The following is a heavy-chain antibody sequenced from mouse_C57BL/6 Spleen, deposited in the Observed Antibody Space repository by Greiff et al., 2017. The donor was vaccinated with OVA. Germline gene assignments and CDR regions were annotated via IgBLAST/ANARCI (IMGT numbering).Heavy chain of an antibody. D-gene: IGHD3-2*02. CDR3: ARSVGTAQATYYFDY. J-gene: IGHJ2*01. CDR1: GYAFSSSW. V-gene: IGHV1-82*01. Sequence: VQLQQSGPELVKPGASVKISCKASGYAFSSSWMNWVKQRPGKGLEWIGRIYPGDGDTNYNGKFKGKATLTADKSSSTAYMQLSSLTSEDSAVYFCARSVGTAQATYYFDYWGQGTTLTVSS. CDR2: IYPGDGDT.